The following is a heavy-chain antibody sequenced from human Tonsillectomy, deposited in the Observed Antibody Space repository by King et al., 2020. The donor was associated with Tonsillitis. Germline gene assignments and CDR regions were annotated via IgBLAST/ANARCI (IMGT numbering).Heavy chain of an antibody. Sequence: VQLVESGGGLVKPGGSLRLSCAASGFTFSNAWMSWVRQAPGKGLEWVGRIKSKTDGGTTDYAAPVKGRFTISRDDSKNTLYLQMNSLKTEDTAVYDCPTGIRLWLFGAAVLIDYWGQGTLVTVSS. CDR2: IKSKTDGGTT. CDR3: PTGIRLWLFGAAVLIDY. CDR1: GFTFSNAW. V-gene: IGHV3-15*01. D-gene: IGHD5-18*01. J-gene: IGHJ4*02.